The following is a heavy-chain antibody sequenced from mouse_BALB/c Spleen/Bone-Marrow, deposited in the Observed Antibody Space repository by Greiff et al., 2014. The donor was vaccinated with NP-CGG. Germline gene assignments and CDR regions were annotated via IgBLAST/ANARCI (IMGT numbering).Heavy chain of an antibody. V-gene: IGHV1-69*02. Sequence: VKLMESGAELVRPGASVKLSCKASGYTFTSYWINWVKQRPGQGLEWIGNIYPSDSYTNYNQKFKDEATLTVDKSSSTAYMQLSSPTSEDSAVYYCTREGYYGSSYVDYWGQGTTLTVSS. J-gene: IGHJ2*01. CDR1: GYTFTSYW. CDR2: IYPSDSYT. CDR3: TREGYYGSSYVDY. D-gene: IGHD1-1*01.